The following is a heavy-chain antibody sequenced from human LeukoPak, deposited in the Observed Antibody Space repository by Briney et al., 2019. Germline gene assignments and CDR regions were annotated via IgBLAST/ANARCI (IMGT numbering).Heavy chain of an antibody. D-gene: IGHD1-26*01. CDR1: GYTLTELS. Sequence: ASVKVSCKVSGYTLTELSMHWVRQAPGKGLEWMGGFDPEDGETIYAQKFQGRDTMTEDTSTDTAYMELSSLRSEDTAVYYCARAGSSGDYQAGSFEYWGQGTLVTVSS. CDR3: ARAGSSGDYQAGSFEY. V-gene: IGHV1-24*01. CDR2: FDPEDGET. J-gene: IGHJ4*02.